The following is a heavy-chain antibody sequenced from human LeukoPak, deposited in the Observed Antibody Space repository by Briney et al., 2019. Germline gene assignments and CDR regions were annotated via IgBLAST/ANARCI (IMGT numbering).Heavy chain of an antibody. D-gene: IGHD6-6*01. CDR3: ARALDEYYFDY. J-gene: IGHJ4*02. CDR1: GFTFRSFG. Sequence: GRSLRLSCAASGFTFRSFGMHWVRQAPGKGLEWVAVIWYDGSNKYYGDSVEGRFTISKDNSKNTLYLQMNSLRAEDTAVYYCARALDEYYFDYWGQGTLVTVSS. V-gene: IGHV3-33*01. CDR2: IWYDGSNK.